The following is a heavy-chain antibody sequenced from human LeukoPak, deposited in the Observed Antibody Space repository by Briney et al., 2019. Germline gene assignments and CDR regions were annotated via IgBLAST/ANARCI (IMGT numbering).Heavy chain of an antibody. Sequence: AGGSLRLSCAASGFNLNSYMLNWVRQAPGKGLKWVSFISSTGSYIYYADSVKGRFTISRDNPGNVVYLQMDSLRAEDTAVYYCTRVAQSGPTGWFDPWGQGTLVTVSS. J-gene: IGHJ5*02. D-gene: IGHD1-1*01. CDR3: TRVAQSGPTGWFDP. CDR1: GFNLNSYM. V-gene: IGHV3-21*01. CDR2: ISSTGSYI.